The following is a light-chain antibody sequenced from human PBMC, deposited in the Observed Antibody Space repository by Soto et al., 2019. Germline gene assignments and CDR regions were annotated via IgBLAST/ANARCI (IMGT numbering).Light chain of an antibody. CDR1: NVGNKA. CDR3: AIWDDSVDGCV. CDR2: YDY. V-gene: IGLV1-36*01. J-gene: IGLJ3*02. Sequence: QLVLTQPPSVSKAPGQRVTISCAGSNVGNKAVNWYQQLPGKAPKVLLYYDYMLSSGVSDRFSGSKSGTSASLALSGLQYDDEGDYFCAIWDDSVDGCVFGGGTKLTVL.